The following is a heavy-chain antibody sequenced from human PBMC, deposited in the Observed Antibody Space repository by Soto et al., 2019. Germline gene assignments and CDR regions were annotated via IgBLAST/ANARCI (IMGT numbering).Heavy chain of an antibody. V-gene: IGHV3-30*03. CDR2: ISYDGSNK. CDR1: GFTFSSYG. CDR3: GGGYYFGDY. J-gene: IGHJ4*02. D-gene: IGHD3-10*01. Sequence: QVQLVESWGGVVQPGRSLRLSCAASGFTFSSYGMHWVRQAPGKGLEWVATISYDGSNKYYADSVKGRFTISRDNSKNTLYVQMNNLRADDTAVYYCGGGYYFGDYWGQGTLVTVSS.